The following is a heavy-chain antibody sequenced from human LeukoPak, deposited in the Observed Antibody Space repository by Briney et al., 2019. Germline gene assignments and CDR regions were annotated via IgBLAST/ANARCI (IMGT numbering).Heavy chain of an antibody. V-gene: IGHV3-30*02. D-gene: IGHD1-26*01. CDR2: IRFDGSYE. J-gene: IGHJ4*02. CDR3: AKDRVGAILYFDY. CDR1: GFTFSSYG. Sequence: GGSLRLSCAASGFTFSSYGMHWVRQAPGKGLEWVTFIRFDGSYEDYADSVKGRFTISRDNSKNTLYLEMSSLRAEDTAIYYCAKDRVGAILYFDYWGQGSLVTVSS.